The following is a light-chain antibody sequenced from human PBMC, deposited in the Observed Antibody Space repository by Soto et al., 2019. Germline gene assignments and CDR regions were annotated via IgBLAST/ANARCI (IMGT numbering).Light chain of an antibody. CDR2: DVS. CDR1: SSDIGAYDY. Sequence: QSALTQPASVSGSPGQSITISCTGTSSDIGAYDYVSWYQQHPGVVPKLLIYDVSSRPSGVSSRFSGSKSGNTASLTVSGLQADDESDYYCSSFADSSDRDYFFGGVPKLTVL. V-gene: IGLV2-14*03. J-gene: IGLJ2*01. CDR3: SSFADSSDRDYF.